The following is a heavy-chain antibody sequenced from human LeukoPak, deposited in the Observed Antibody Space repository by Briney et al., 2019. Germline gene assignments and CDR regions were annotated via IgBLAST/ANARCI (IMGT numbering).Heavy chain of an antibody. V-gene: IGHV4-59*12. CDR2: IYYSGST. CDR1: GGSISNYY. Sequence: SETLSLTCTVSGGSISNYYWSWIRQPPGKGLEWIANIYYSGSTNHNPSLKSRVTISVDTSKNQLSLKLSSVTAADTAVYYCARGVATTNLWGQGTLVTVSS. CDR3: ARGVATTNL. D-gene: IGHD5-12*01. J-gene: IGHJ4*02.